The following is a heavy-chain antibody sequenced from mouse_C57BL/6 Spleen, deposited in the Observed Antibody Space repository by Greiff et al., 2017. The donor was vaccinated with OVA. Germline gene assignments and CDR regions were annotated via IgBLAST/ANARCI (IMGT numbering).Heavy chain of an antibody. D-gene: IGHD1-1*01. CDR3: ARRGLRYDYYAMDY. J-gene: IGHJ4*01. V-gene: IGHV1-69*01. CDR2: IDPSDSYT. Sequence: QVQLQQSGAELVMPGASVKLSCKASGYTFTSYWMHWVKQRPGQGLEWIGEIDPSDSYTNYNQKFKGKSTLTVDKSSSTAYMQLSSLTSEDSAVYYCARRGLRYDYYAMDYWGQGTSVTVSS. CDR1: GYTFTSYW.